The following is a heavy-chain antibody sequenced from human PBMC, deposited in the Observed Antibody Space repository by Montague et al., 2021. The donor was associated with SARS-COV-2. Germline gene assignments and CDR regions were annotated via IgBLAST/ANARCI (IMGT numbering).Heavy chain of an antibody. D-gene: IGHD6-13*01. J-gene: IGHJ6*02. Sequence: SETLSPTCTVSGGSISSSSYYWGWIRQPPGKGLEWIGSIYYSGSTYYNPSLKSRVTISVDTYKNQFSLKLSSVTAADTAVYYCARVGRQQLVRLSGMDVWGQGTTVTVSS. CDR3: ARVGRQQLVRLSGMDV. V-gene: IGHV4-39*07. CDR2: IYYSGST. CDR1: GGSISSSSYY.